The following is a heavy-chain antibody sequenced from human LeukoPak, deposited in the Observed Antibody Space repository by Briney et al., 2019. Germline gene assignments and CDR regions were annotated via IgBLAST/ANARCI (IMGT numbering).Heavy chain of an antibody. CDR1: GFTFSSYA. V-gene: IGHV3-23*01. Sequence: GGSLRLSCAASGFTFSSYAMSWVRQAPGKGLEWVSAISGSGGSTCYADSVKGRFTISRDNSKSTLYLQMNSLRAEDTAVYYCAKGVVPAAIENYYFDYWGQGTLVTVSS. J-gene: IGHJ4*02. CDR2: ISGSGGST. D-gene: IGHD2-2*02. CDR3: AKGVVPAAIENYYFDY.